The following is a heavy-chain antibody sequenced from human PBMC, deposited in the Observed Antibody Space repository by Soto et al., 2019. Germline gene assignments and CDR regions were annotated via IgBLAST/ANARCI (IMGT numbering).Heavy chain of an antibody. CDR1: GFTFDDYA. CDR3: AKGHTTAVFSYFDL. CDR2: ISWNSGNI. Sequence: DVQLVESGGGLVQPGRSLRLSCAASGFTFDDYAMNWVRQAPGKGLEWVSSISWNSGNIVYADSVKGRFTISRDNAKNSLYLQMNGLRAEDTAFYYCAKGHTTAVFSYFDLWGRGMLVTVSS. J-gene: IGHJ2*01. V-gene: IGHV3-9*01. D-gene: IGHD1-1*01.